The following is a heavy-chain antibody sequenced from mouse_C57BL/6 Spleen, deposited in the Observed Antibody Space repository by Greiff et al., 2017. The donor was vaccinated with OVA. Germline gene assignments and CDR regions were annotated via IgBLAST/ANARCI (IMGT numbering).Heavy chain of an antibody. CDR2: IDPYDSYT. Sequence: VQLQQPGAELVMPGASVKLSCKASGYTFTSYWMHWVKQRPGQGLEWIGEIDPYDSYTNYNQKFKGKSTLTVDKSSSTAYMQLSSLTSEDSAVCYCARRAAQAYDFDYWGKGTTLTFSS. J-gene: IGHJ2*01. V-gene: IGHV1-69*01. CDR1: GYTFTSYW. D-gene: IGHD3-2*02. CDR3: ARRAAQAYDFDY.